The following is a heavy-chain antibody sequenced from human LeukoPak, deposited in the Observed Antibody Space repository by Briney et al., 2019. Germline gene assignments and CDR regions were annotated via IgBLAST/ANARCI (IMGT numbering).Heavy chain of an antibody. Sequence: GGSLRLSCAASGFTVSSDYMNWVRPAPGKGLEWVSIIYSGGSTYYADSVKGRFTISRDISKNTLYLQMNSLRAEDTAVYYCARGNYFDYWGQGTLVTVSS. D-gene: IGHD3-10*01. CDR2: IYSGGST. V-gene: IGHV3-53*01. CDR3: ARGNYFDY. CDR1: GFTVSSDY. J-gene: IGHJ4*02.